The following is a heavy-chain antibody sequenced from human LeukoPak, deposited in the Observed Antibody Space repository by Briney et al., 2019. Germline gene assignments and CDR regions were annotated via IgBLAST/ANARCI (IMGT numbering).Heavy chain of an antibody. Sequence: GGSLRLSCAASGFTFDDYAMRWVRQAPGKGLEWVSLISWDGGSTYYADSVKGRFTISRDNSKNSLYLQMNSLRAEDTALYYCAKDIQKRVTTYYYYYYYGMDVWGQGTTVTVSS. CDR3: AKDIQKRVTTYYYYYYYGMDV. V-gene: IGHV3-43D*03. D-gene: IGHD4-17*01. CDR1: GFTFDDYA. CDR2: ISWDGGST. J-gene: IGHJ6*02.